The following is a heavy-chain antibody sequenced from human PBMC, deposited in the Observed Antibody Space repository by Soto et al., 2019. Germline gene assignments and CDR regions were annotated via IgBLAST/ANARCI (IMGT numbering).Heavy chain of an antibody. CDR2: ISGTGGST. D-gene: IGHD3-10*01. V-gene: IGHV3-23*01. CDR1: GFTFSSYA. CDR3: AKFWVVTSIDY. Sequence: PGESLKISCAASGFTFSSYAMSWVRQAPGKGLEWVSVISGTGGSTYYADSVKGRFTISRDNSKNTLYLQMNSLRAEDTAVYYCAKFWVVTSIDYWGQGTLVTVSS. J-gene: IGHJ4*02.